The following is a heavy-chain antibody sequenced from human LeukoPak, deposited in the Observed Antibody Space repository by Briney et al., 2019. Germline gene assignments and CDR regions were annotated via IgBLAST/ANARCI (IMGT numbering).Heavy chain of an antibody. J-gene: IGHJ6*02. V-gene: IGHV1-24*01. D-gene: IGHD2-2*01. CDR2: FDPEDGET. Sequence: ASVKVSCKVSGYSLTELSMHWVRQAPGKGLEWMGGFDPEDGETIYAQKFQGRVTMTEDTSTDTAYMELSSLRSEDTAVYYCATGLDCSSTSCPRRYYYGMDVWGQGTTVTVSS. CDR1: GYSLTELS. CDR3: ATGLDCSSTSCPRRYYYGMDV.